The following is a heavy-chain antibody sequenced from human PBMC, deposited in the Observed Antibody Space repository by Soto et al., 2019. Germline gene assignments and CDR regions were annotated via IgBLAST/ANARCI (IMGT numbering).Heavy chain of an antibody. V-gene: IGHV3-7*01. CDR1: GFTFSNAG. D-gene: IGHD3-3*01. CDR3: ARDRYSYYDFWSGSLPYYYYGMDV. CDR2: IKQDGSEK. Sequence: GGSLILSCAASGFTFSNAGMSWVRQAPGKGLEWVANIKQDGSEKYYVDSVKGRFTISRDNAKNSLYLQMNSLRAEDTAVYYCARDRYSYYDFWSGSLPYYYYGMDVWGQGTTVTVSS. J-gene: IGHJ6*02.